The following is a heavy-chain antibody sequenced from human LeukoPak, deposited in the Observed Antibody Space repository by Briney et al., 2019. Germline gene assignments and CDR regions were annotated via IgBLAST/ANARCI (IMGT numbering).Heavy chain of an antibody. V-gene: IGHV1-3*01. CDR1: GYTFTCYA. CDR2: INAGNGNT. Sequence: GASVKVSCKASGYTFTCYAMHGVRQAPGQRLEWMGWINAGNGNTKYSQKFQGRVTITRDTSASTAYMELSRLRSDDTAVYYCARGASSSWYGVLDYWGQGTLVTVSS. D-gene: IGHD6-13*01. J-gene: IGHJ4*02. CDR3: ARGASSSWYGVLDY.